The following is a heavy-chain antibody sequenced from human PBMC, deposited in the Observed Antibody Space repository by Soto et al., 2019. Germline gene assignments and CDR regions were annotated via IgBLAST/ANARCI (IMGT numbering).Heavy chain of an antibody. CDR1: GFVFSDYG. Sequence: KLVESGGGVVQPGRSLRLSCAASGFVFSDYGMHWVRQAPGKGLEWVALITNDGNNEFYRESVKGRFSISRGRSTNTVDLLMNSLRPEDTGVYYCAKDGPGGGRHFYYGMDVWGQGTTVTVSS. CDR2: ITNDGNNE. D-gene: IGHD1-26*01. J-gene: IGHJ6*02. CDR3: AKDGPGGGRHFYYGMDV. V-gene: IGHV3-30*18.